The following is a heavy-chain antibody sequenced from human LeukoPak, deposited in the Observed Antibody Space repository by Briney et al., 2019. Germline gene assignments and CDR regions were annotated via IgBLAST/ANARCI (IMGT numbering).Heavy chain of an antibody. CDR3: ARDFVVVVAATVQNWFDP. CDR2: IYYSGST. D-gene: IGHD2-15*01. V-gene: IGHV4-61*01. J-gene: IGHJ5*02. CDR1: GGSVSSGSYY. Sequence: SETLSLTCTVSGGSVSSGSYYWSWIRQPPGKGLEWIGYIYYSGSTNYNPFLKSRVTISVDTSKNQFSLKLSSVTAADTAVYYCARDFVVVVAATVQNWFDPWGQGTLVTVSS.